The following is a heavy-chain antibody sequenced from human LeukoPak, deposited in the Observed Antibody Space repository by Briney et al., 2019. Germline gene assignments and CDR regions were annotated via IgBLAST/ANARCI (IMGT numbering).Heavy chain of an antibody. CDR2: IKQDGREK. CDR1: GFTFSSYW. CDR3: AREGSEYYDFWSGYFQADYYYYYMDV. J-gene: IGHJ6*03. D-gene: IGHD3-3*01. V-gene: IGHV3-7*01. Sequence: GGSLRLSCAASGFTFSSYWMNWVRQAPGKGLEWVANIKQDGREKYSVDSVMGRFNIPRDNAKNSLYLQMNSLRAEDTAVYYCAREGSEYYDFWSGYFQADYYYYYMDVWGKGTTVTVSS.